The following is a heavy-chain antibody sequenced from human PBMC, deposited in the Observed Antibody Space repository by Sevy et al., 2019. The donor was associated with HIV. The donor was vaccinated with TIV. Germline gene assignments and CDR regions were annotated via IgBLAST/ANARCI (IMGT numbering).Heavy chain of an antibody. D-gene: IGHD6-19*01. J-gene: IGHJ3*02. CDR2: IYTSGST. V-gene: IGHV4-4*07. CDR3: ARDKGYSSGWYGDAFDI. CDR1: GGPISSYY. Sequence: SESLSLTCTVSGGPISSYYWSCIRQPAGKGLEWIGRIYTSGSTNYNPSLKSRVTMSVDTSKNQFSLKLSSVTAADTAVYYCARDKGYSSGWYGDAFDIWGQGTMVTVSS.